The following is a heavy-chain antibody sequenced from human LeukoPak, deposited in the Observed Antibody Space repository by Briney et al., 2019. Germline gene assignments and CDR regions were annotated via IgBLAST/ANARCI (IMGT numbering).Heavy chain of an antibody. CDR2: ISYSERT. Sequence: SETLSLTCTVSGGSISSSSYYWGWIRQPPGEGPEWIGSISYSERTHYNPSLKSRVSISVDTSKNQFSLNLSSGTAADTAVYYCARKKTGATNGLDVWGQGTTVTVSS. CDR1: GGSISSSSYY. D-gene: IGHD1-1*01. CDR3: ARKKTGATNGLDV. V-gene: IGHV4-39*01. J-gene: IGHJ6*02.